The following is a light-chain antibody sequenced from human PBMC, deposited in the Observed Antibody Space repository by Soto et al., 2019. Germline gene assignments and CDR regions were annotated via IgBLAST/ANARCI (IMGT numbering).Light chain of an antibody. Sequence: EMEMTQSPATLSVSPGERATLSCRASQSVSNNLAWYQQQPGQAPRLLIYGASTRATGIPARFSGSESGTEFTLTISSLQSEDFAVYYCQQYNNWPLTFGGGTKVDIK. CDR3: QQYNNWPLT. CDR1: QSVSNN. V-gene: IGKV3-15*01. J-gene: IGKJ4*01. CDR2: GAS.